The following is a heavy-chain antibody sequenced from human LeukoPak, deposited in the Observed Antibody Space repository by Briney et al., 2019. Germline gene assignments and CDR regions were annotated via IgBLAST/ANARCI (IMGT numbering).Heavy chain of an antibody. J-gene: IGHJ5*02. CDR3: ARFRDSSMKSGWFDP. D-gene: IGHD6-13*01. CDR2: IYPGDSDT. Sequence: GESLKISCKGSGYSFPNYWIGWVRQMPGKGLEWMGIIYPGDSDTRYSPSFQGQVTMSADKSISTAYLQWSSLKASDTAMYYCARFRDSSMKSGWFDPWGQGTLVTVSS. V-gene: IGHV5-51*01. CDR1: GYSFPNYW.